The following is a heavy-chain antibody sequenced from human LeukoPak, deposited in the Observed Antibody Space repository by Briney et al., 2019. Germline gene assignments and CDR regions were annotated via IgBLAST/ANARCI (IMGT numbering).Heavy chain of an antibody. CDR2: IYPGDSDT. D-gene: IGHD2-2*01. V-gene: IGHV5-51*01. CDR3: ARQSSYCSSTSCYATNP. CDR1: GYTFTSYW. Sequence: GESLKISCKGSGYTFTSYWIGWVRQMPGKGLEWMGIIYPGDSDTRYSPSFQGQATISADNSISTAYLQWSSLKASDTAMYYCARQSSYCSSTSCYATNPWGQGTLVTVSS. J-gene: IGHJ5*02.